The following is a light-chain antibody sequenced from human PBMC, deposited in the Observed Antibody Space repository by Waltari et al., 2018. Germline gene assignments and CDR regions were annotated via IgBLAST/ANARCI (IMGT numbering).Light chain of an antibody. Sequence: QSALTHPRSVSGSPGQSVTLSCSGTSSAVGSHHFVPWYQQHPGNAPNLLIYDVAKRPSGVPDRFSGSKSGNTASLTISGLQTEDESDYYCCSYAGSYTFVFGGGTQLTVL. CDR1: SSAVGSHHF. CDR3: CSYAGSYTFV. V-gene: IGLV2-11*01. J-gene: IGLJ7*01. CDR2: DVA.